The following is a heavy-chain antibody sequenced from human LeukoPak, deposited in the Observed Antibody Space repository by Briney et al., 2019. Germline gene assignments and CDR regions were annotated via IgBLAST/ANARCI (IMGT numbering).Heavy chain of an antibody. CDR3: ARGYCRSTSCHEPPLYGMDV. Sequence: GASVKVSCTASGYTFTNYGFSWVRQAPGQGLEWMGWISTYSGNTNYAQQLQGRVTMTSDTSTSTVYMELRSLRSDDTAVYYCARGYCRSTSCHEPPLYGMDVWGQGTTVTVS. V-gene: IGHV1-18*04. CDR1: GYTFTNYG. D-gene: IGHD2-2*01. J-gene: IGHJ6*02. CDR2: ISTYSGNT.